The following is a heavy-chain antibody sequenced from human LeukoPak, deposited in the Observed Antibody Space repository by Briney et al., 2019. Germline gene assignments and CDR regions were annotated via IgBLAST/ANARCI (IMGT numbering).Heavy chain of an antibody. D-gene: IGHD6-13*01. CDR3: ARIGYSSSCFDY. J-gene: IGHJ4*02. V-gene: IGHV3-7*01. Sequence: GGSLRLSCAASGFTFSNYWMSWVRQAPGKGLEWVANVNQDRSVKYYVDSVKGRFTISRDNAENSLYLQMNSLTAEDTAVYYCARIGYSSSCFDYWGQGTLVTVSS. CDR1: GFTFSNYW. CDR2: VNQDRSVK.